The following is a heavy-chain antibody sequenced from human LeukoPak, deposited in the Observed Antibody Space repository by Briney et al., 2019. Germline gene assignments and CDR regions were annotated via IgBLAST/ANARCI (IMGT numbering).Heavy chain of an antibody. D-gene: IGHD5-24*01. J-gene: IGHJ3*02. V-gene: IGHV3-7*03. CDR3: ARDTARWTGAFDI. Sequence: PGGSLRLSCVASGFTFSSYWMSWVRQAPGKGLEWVANIKQDGREKYYEDSVKGRFTISRDNAKKSLYLEMNSLRAEDKAVYYCARDTARWTGAFDIWGQGTMVTVSS. CDR2: IKQDGREK. CDR1: GFTFSSYW.